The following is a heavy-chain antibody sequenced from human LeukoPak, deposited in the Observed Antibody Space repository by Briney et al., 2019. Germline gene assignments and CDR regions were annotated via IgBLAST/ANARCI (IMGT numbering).Heavy chain of an antibody. V-gene: IGHV4-30-4*01. D-gene: IGHD2-21*01. CDR1: GGSISSGDYY. Sequence: PSQTLSLTCTVSGGSISSGDYYWSWIRQPPGKGLEWIGYIYYNGSTYYNPSLKSRVTISVDTSKNQFSLRLSSVTAADTAVYYCARARPTYCGGDCYFWSYVFDIWGQGTMVTVSS. J-gene: IGHJ3*02. CDR3: ARARPTYCGGDCYFWSYVFDI. CDR2: IYYNGST.